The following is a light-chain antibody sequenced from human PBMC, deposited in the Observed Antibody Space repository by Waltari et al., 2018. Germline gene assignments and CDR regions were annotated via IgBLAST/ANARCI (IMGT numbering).Light chain of an antibody. V-gene: IGLV7-43*01. Sequence: QTVVTQEPSLTVSPGGTVTLTCASSTGVVTSGYFPTWFQQKPGQPPRSLIYSTDNQHSRTPARFSGSPIGGKAALTLSGVQPEDEADYYCLLFYGGAYVFGTGTKVTVL. CDR1: TGVVTSGYF. J-gene: IGLJ1*01. CDR2: STD. CDR3: LLFYGGAYV.